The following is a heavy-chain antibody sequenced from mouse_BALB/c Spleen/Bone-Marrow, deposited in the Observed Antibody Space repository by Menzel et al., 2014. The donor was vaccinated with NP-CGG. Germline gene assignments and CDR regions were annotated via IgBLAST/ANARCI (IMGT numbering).Heavy chain of an antibody. D-gene: IGHD1-2*01. V-gene: IGHV5-9-4*01. Sequence: EVQLVESGGGLVKPGGSLKLSCAASGFTFSSCVMSWVRQSPEKRLEWVAEISSGGRYTYYPDTVTGRFTISRDNAKNTLYLEMSSLRSEDTAMYYCIRDQFITTATRAMDYWGQGTSVTVSS. CDR3: IRDQFITTATRAMDY. CDR2: ISSGGRYT. CDR1: GFTFSSCV. J-gene: IGHJ4*01.